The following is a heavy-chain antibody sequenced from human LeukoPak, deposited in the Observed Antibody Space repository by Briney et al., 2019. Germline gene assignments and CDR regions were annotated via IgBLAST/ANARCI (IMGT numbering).Heavy chain of an antibody. Sequence: GASVKVSCKASGYSFTSHGISWVRQAPGQGPEWMGWISTHSGGTNYAQNFQGRVTITRDTSASTAYMELSSLRSEDTAVYYCARTGTTHDYYYGMDVWGQGTTVTVSS. D-gene: IGHD1-1*01. CDR1: GYSFTSHG. CDR3: ARTGTTHDYYYGMDV. J-gene: IGHJ6*02. CDR2: ISTHSGGT. V-gene: IGHV1-18*01.